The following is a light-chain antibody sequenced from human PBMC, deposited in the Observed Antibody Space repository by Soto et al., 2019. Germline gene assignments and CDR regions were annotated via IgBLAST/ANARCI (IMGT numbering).Light chain of an antibody. Sequence: ETVMTQSPATLSVSPGEGATLSCRASQSVGSNLAWYQQRPGQAPRLLIYGASTRDTGIPARFSGSGSGTEFTRTISGLQSEDFAVYYCQQYNNWPPHTFGQGTKLEIK. V-gene: IGKV3-15*01. CDR1: QSVGSN. CDR3: QQYNNWPPHT. CDR2: GAS. J-gene: IGKJ2*01.